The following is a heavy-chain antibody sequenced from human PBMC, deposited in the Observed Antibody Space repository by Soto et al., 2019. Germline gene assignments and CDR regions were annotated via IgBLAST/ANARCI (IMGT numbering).Heavy chain of an antibody. V-gene: IGHV1-18*04. CDR2: ISAYNGNT. CDR3: ARDLTTVTPYYYYGMDV. CDR1: GYTFTSYG. Sequence: ASVKVSCKASGYTFTSYGISWVRQAPGQGLEWMGWISAYNGNTNYAQKLQGRVTMTTDTSTSTAYMELRSLRSDDTAVYYCARDLTTVTPYYYYGMDVWGQGTTVSVSS. J-gene: IGHJ6*02. D-gene: IGHD4-17*01.